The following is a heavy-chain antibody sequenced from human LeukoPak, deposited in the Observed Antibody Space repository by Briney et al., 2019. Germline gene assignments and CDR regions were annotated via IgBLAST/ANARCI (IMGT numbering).Heavy chain of an antibody. D-gene: IGHD6-19*01. Sequence: PGGSLRLSCAASGFTFSSYAMHWVRQAPGKGLEWVAVISYDGSNKYYADSVKGRFTISRDNSKNTLYLQMNSLRAEDTAVYYCARQCGSSGSRDINIDYWGQGTLVIVSS. CDR2: ISYDGSNK. V-gene: IGHV3-30-3*01. CDR3: ARQCGSSGSRDINIDY. J-gene: IGHJ4*02. CDR1: GFTFSSYA.